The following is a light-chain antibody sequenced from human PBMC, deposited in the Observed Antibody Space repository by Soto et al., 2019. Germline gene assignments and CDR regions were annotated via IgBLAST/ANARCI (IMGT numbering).Light chain of an antibody. V-gene: IGKV3-20*01. Sequence: IGMTQYPGTLCLSPEERATLSCRASQTLSPNYLAWCQQKPGHPPRLLIYGSSKRATGIPDRFSGSGSGTDFTLTISRLEPDDFGVYFCQQYSALPMTFGQGTRLEI. CDR3: QQYSALPMT. J-gene: IGKJ5*01. CDR1: QTLSPNY. CDR2: GSS.